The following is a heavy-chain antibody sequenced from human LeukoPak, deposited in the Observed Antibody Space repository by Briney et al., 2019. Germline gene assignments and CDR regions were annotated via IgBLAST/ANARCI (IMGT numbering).Heavy chain of an antibody. CDR2: INHSGST. J-gene: IGHJ6*03. V-gene: IGHV4-34*01. CDR3: ARARYYYDSSGYYYYYYYMDV. Sequence: SETLSLTCAVYGGSFSGYYWSWIRQPPGKGLEWIGEINHSGSTNYNPSLKSRVTISVDTSKNQFSLKLSSVTAADTAVYYCARARYYYDSSGYYYYYYYMDVWGKGTTVTVSS. D-gene: IGHD3-22*01. CDR1: GGSFSGYY.